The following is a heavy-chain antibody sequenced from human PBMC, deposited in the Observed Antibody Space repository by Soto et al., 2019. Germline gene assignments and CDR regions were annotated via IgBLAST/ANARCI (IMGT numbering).Heavy chain of an antibody. Sequence: QEQLQQWGAGLLKPSETLSLTCAVYGGSFSGYYWSWIRQPPGKGLEWIGEINHSGSTNYNPSLKSRVTISVDTSKNQFSLKLSSVTAADTAVYYCARGGRYDFWSGYYKGPYYFDYWGQGTLVTVSS. CDR1: GGSFSGYY. CDR2: INHSGST. V-gene: IGHV4-34*01. D-gene: IGHD3-3*01. CDR3: ARGGRYDFWSGYYKGPYYFDY. J-gene: IGHJ4*02.